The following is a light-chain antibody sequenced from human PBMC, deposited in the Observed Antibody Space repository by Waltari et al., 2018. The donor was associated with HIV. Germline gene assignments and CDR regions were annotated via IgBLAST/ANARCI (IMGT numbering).Light chain of an antibody. Sequence: SSDVTPPSSVPVSPGQAARITCSGSAFPDQFVYWYQQKPGQAPVLVIYQDTQRPSGIPERFAGSRSGTVATLTIRGVRTEDEADYHCEAADLSGTDWVFGGGTKLTVL. V-gene: IGLV3-25*03. J-gene: IGLJ3*02. CDR3: EAADLSGTDWV. CDR2: QDT. CDR1: AFPDQF.